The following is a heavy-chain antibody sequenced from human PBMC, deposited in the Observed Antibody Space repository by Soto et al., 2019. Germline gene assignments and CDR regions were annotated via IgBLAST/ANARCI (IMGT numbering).Heavy chain of an antibody. D-gene: IGHD3-22*01. CDR2: INTGSGYT. J-gene: IGHJ4*02. Sequence: QVQLVQSGAEVKKPGASVKVSCKASGYTFSTYAMHWVRQAPGQRLAWMGRINTGSGYTKYSQNFQDRVTITRDTSATTTYMELISLRSEDTAVYYCARGDISGYYFVDLWGQGTLVSVSS. V-gene: IGHV1-3*04. CDR1: GYTFSTYA. CDR3: ARGDISGYYFVDL.